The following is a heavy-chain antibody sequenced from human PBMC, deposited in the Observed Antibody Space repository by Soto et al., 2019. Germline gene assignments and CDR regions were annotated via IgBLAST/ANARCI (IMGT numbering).Heavy chain of an antibody. CDR2: IYYSGST. Sequence: TLSLTFTVSGGSISSGDYYWSWIRHPPGKGLEWIGYIYYSGSTYYNPSLKSRVTISVDTSKNQFSLKLSSVTAADTAVYYCARAHYCSSTSCYEVHGWFDPWGQGTLVTVSS. D-gene: IGHD2-2*01. CDR3: ARAHYCSSTSCYEVHGWFDP. J-gene: IGHJ5*02. V-gene: IGHV4-30-4*01. CDR1: GGSISSGDYY.